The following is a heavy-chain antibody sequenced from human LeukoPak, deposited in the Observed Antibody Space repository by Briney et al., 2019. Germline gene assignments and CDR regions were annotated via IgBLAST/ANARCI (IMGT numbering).Heavy chain of an antibody. CDR3: ARETGDTAMGPSDY. J-gene: IGHJ4*02. CDR1: GGTFSSYA. Sequence: RASVTVSCKASGGTFSSYAISWVRQAPGQGLEWMGRIIPILGIANYAQKFQGRVTITADKSTSTAYMELSSLRSEDTAVYYCARETGDTAMGPSDYWGQGTLVTVSS. V-gene: IGHV1-69*04. D-gene: IGHD5-18*01. CDR2: IIPILGIA.